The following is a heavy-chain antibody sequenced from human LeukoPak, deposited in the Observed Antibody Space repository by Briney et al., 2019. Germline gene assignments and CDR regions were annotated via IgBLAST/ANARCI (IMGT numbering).Heavy chain of an antibody. CDR1: GGSISSYY. Sequence: SETLSLTCTVSGGSISSYYWSWIRQPPGKGLEWIGYIYYSGSTYYNPSLKSRVTISVDRSKNQFSLKLSSVTAADTAVYYCARDVTHFDYWGQGTLVTVSS. D-gene: IGHD5-18*01. CDR3: ARDVTHFDY. J-gene: IGHJ4*02. CDR2: IYYSGST. V-gene: IGHV4-59*12.